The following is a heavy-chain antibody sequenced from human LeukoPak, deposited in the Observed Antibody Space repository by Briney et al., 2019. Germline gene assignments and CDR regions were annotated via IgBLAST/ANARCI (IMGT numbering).Heavy chain of an antibody. CDR3: ARGRYQLTHWYFDL. V-gene: IGHV4-30-4*01. CDR2: IYYSGST. Sequence: ASETLSLTCTVSGGSISSGDYYWSWIRQPPGKGLEWIGYIYYSGSTYYNPSLKSRVTISVDTSKSQFSLKLSSVTAADTAVYYCARGRYQLTHWYFDLWGRGTLVTVSS. D-gene: IGHD2-2*01. CDR1: GGSISSGDYY. J-gene: IGHJ2*01.